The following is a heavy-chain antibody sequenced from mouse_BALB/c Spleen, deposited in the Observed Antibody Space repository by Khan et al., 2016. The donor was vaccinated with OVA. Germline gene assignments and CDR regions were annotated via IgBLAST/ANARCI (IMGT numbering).Heavy chain of an antibody. CDR1: GFSLTTYG. D-gene: IGHD4-1*01. CDR3: ARWNWDGFAI. V-gene: IGHV2-9*02. CDR2: IWTGGDT. Sequence: VQLQQSGPGLVAPSQSLSITCTVSGFSLTTYGVHWVRQPPGKGLEWLGVIWTGGDTNYNSALMSRLNIRKDNSKSQVFLKMNSLQTADTAMYYCARWNWDGFAIWGQGTLVTVSA. J-gene: IGHJ3*01.